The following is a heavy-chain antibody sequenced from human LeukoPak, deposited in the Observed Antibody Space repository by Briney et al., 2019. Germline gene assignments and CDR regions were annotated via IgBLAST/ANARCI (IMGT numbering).Heavy chain of an antibody. J-gene: IGHJ3*02. CDR2: IYYSGST. Sequence: PSETLSLTCTVSGGSISSSSYYWGWIRQPPGKGLEWIGSIYYSGSTYYNPSLKSRVTISVDTSKNQFSLKLSSVTAADTAVYYCASPSIVGATGRRNDAFDIWGQGTMVAVFS. V-gene: IGHV4-39*01. D-gene: IGHD1-26*01. CDR1: GGSISSSSYY. CDR3: ASPSIVGATGRRNDAFDI.